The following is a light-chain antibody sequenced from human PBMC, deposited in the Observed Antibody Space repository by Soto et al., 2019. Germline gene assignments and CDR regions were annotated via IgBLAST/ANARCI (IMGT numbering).Light chain of an antibody. V-gene: IGKV1-9*01. J-gene: IGKJ5*01. CDR2: AAS. CDR1: QGVSSY. CDR3: QQLKSYPIT. Sequence: DIQLTQSPSFLSASIGDRVTITCRASQGVSSYLAWYQQKPGKAPNLLIYAASTLQGGVPSRFSGSESGTEFTLTISSLQPEDVATYFCQQLKSYPITFGQGTRLEIK.